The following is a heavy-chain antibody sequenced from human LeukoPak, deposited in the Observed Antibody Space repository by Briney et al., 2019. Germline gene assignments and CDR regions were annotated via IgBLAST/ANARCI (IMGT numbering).Heavy chain of an antibody. CDR1: GGSISSGDYY. V-gene: IGHV4-30-4*01. Sequence: SQTLSLTCTVSGGSISSGDYYWSWIRHPPGKCLEWIGYIYYSGSTYYNPSLKSRVTISVDTSTNQFSLKLSSVTAADTAVYYCARARYDSSSNWFDPWGQGTLVTVSS. CDR2: IYYSGST. J-gene: IGHJ5*02. D-gene: IGHD3-22*01. CDR3: ARARYDSSSNWFDP.